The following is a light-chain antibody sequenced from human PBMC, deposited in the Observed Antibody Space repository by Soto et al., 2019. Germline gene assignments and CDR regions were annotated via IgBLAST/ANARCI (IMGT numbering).Light chain of an antibody. CDR2: DAS. V-gene: IGKV3-20*01. CDR3: QQYGSSPLT. CDR1: QSVRSNY. Sequence: EIVLTQSPDTLSLSPGERATLSCRASQSVRSNYLAWYQQKPGQAPRFLIYDASSRATGIPDRFSGSGSGKDFTLTISRLEPEDFAVYYCQQYGSSPLTFGGGTKVDIK. J-gene: IGKJ4*01.